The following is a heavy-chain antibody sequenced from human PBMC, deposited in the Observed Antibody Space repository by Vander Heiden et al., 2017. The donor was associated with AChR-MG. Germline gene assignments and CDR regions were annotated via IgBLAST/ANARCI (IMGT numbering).Heavy chain of an antibody. CDR3: ARGSTDLSLPVTFDY. J-gene: IGHJ4*02. D-gene: IGHD4-17*01. V-gene: IGHV3-21*01. Sequence: EVQLVESGGGLVKPGGSLRLSCASSGFTFSEYSMNWVRQAPGKGLEWVSSIGSGSSFTFWADSVKGRFTISRDNAKNSLYLQMNGLRAEHTAVYYCARGSTDLSLPVTFDYWGEGTLVTVSS. CDR2: IGSGSSFT. CDR1: GFTFSEYS.